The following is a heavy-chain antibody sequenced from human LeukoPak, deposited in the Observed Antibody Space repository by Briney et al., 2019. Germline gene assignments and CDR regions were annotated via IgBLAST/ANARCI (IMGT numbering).Heavy chain of an antibody. CDR3: ARSGYYDFWSGGNWFDP. D-gene: IGHD3-3*01. CDR2: IYYSGST. CDR1: GGSISSDY. Sequence: SETLSLTCTVSGGSISSDYWSWIRQPPGKGLEWIGYIYYSGSTNYNPSLKSRVTISVDTSKNQFSLKLSSVTAADTAVYYCARSGYYDFWSGGNWFDPWGQGTLVTVSS. J-gene: IGHJ5*02. V-gene: IGHV4-59*01.